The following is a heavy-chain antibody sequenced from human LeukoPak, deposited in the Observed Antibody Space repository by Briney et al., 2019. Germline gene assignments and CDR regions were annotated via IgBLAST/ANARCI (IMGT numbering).Heavy chain of an antibody. CDR1: GGSISSSTYY. J-gene: IGHJ1*01. V-gene: IGHV4-39*01. CDR3: ASHSWGLPPAEYFKH. Sequence: PSETLSLTCNVSGGSISSSTYYWGWIRQPPGKGLEWIGSIYNSGSTYYNPSLKSRVTIAVDTSKNQFSLKLSSVTAADTAVYYRASHSWGLPPAEYFKHCGQGTLVTVSS. D-gene: IGHD3-16*01. CDR2: IYNSGST.